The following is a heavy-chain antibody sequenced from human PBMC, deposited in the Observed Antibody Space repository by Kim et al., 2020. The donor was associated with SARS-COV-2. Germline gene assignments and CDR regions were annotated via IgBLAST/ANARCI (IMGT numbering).Heavy chain of an antibody. V-gene: IGHV3-23*01. CDR2: ISGGGDYF. D-gene: IGHD6-6*01. Sequence: GGSLRLSCAASGFVFANSAMSWVRQTPEKGLERVSSISGGGDYFFHADSVKGRFTISRDSSTNMEYLEMSALRAEETAMYYCTRGDITATGKGSSSFQ. CDR3: TRGDITATGKGSSSFQ. J-gene: IGHJ1*01. CDR1: GFVFANSA.